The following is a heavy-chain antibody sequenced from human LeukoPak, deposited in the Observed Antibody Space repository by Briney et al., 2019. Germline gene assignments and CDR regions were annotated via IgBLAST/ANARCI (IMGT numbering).Heavy chain of an antibody. CDR2: INWNGGST. J-gene: IGHJ4*02. V-gene: IGHV3-20*04. D-gene: IGHD5-18*01. CDR3: ARQGGYSYGLDC. CDR1: GFTFDDYG. Sequence: PGGSLRLSCAASGFTFDDYGMSWVRQAPGRGLEWVSGINWNGGSTGYADSVKGRFTISRDNAKNSLYLQMNSLRAEDTAAYYCARQGGYSYGLDCWGQGTLVTVSS.